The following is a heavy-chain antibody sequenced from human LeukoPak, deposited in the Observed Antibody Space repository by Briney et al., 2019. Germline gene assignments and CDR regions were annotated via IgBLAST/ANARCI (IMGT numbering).Heavy chain of an antibody. CDR3: AREDDVRDFWSGAYYYMDV. CDR1: GGSISSGDYY. CDR2: IYYSGST. D-gene: IGHD3-3*01. V-gene: IGHV4-30-4*01. J-gene: IGHJ6*03. Sequence: SETRSLTCTVSGGSISSGDYYWSWIRQPPGKGLEWIGYIYYSGSTYYNPSLKSRVTMSVDTSKNQFSLRLSSVTAADTAVYYCAREDDVRDFWSGAYYYMDVWGKGTTATVSS.